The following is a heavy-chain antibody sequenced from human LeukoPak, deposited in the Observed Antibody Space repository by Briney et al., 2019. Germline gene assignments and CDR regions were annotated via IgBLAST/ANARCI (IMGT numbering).Heavy chain of an antibody. V-gene: IGHV1-69*04. CDR1: GGTFSSYA. CDR3: ARRGEYYYGMDV. J-gene: IGHJ6*02. CDR2: IIPILGIA. Sequence: SVKVSCKASGGTFSSYAISWVRQAPGQGHEWMGRIIPILGIANYAQKFQGRVTITADKSTSTAYMELSSLRSEDTAVYYCARRGEYYYGMDVWGQGTTVTVSS. D-gene: IGHD2-21*01.